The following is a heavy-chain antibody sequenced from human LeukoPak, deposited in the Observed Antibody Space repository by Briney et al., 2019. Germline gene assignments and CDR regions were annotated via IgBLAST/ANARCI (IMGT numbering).Heavy chain of an antibody. J-gene: IGHJ4*02. CDR1: GGSISSSSYY. CDR3: ARDGAGSCSSTSCYENPFDY. V-gene: IGHV4-39*07. CDR2: IYYSGST. Sequence: SETLSLTCTVSGGSISSSSYYWGWIRQPPGKGLEWIGRIYYSGSTYYNPSLKNRVTISVDTSKNQFSLKLSSVTAADTAVYYCARDGAGSCSSTSCYENPFDYWGQGTLVTVSS. D-gene: IGHD2-2*01.